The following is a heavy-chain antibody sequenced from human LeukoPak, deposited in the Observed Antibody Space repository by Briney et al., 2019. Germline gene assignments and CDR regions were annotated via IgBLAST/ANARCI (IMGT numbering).Heavy chain of an antibody. CDR1: GFTFSSYG. CDR3: ANPYYYGSGSRWLFDY. J-gene: IGHJ4*02. V-gene: IGHV3-30*02. CDR2: IRYDGSNK. Sequence: GGSLRLSCAASGFTFSSYGMHWVRQAPGKGLEWVAFIRYDGSNKYYADSVKGRFTISRDNSKNTLYLQMNSLRAEDTAVYYCANPYYYGSGSRWLFDYWGQGPLVTVSS. D-gene: IGHD3-10*01.